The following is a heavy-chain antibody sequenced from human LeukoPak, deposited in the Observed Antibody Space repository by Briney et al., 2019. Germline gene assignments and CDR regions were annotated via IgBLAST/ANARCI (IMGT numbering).Heavy chain of an antibody. Sequence: PGGSLRLSCAASGFTFSSYAMTWVRQAPGKGLEWLANIRQDGSQTYYGDSVKGRFTISRDNAKNSLYLQMNSLRAEDTAVYYCARVSIVTVAGSNWFDPWGQGTLVTVSS. CDR2: IRQDGSQT. V-gene: IGHV3-7*01. J-gene: IGHJ5*02. CDR1: GFTFSSYA. D-gene: IGHD6-19*01. CDR3: ARVSIVTVAGSNWFDP.